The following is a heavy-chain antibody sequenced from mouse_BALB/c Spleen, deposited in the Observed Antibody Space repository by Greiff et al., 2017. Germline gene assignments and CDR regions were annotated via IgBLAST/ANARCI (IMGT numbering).Heavy chain of an antibody. CDR1: GYTFTSYY. V-gene: IGHV1-53*01. CDR3: GRSDDGYPYYYAMDY. CDR2: INPSNGGT. J-gene: IGHJ4*01. Sequence: VQLQQPGAELVKPGASVKLSCKASGYTFTSYYMYWVKQRPGQGLEWIGGINPSNGGTNFNEKFKSKATLTVDKSSSTAYMQLSSLTSEDSAVYYCGRSDDGYPYYYAMDYWGQGTSVTVSS. D-gene: IGHD2-3*01.